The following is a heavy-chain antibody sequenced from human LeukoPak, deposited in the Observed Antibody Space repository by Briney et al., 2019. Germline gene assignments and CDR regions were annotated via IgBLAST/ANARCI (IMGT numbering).Heavy chain of an antibody. CDR2: ISPSNGDT. D-gene: IGHD1-26*01. J-gene: IGHJ4*02. V-gene: IGHV1-18*04. CDR1: GYTFGIYS. Sequence: ASVKVSCKASGYTFGIYSISWVRGAPGQGLEWMGWISPSNGDTSYAQKVQDRVTMTTDTSTTTVYMELRSLTSDDTATYYCARDSGWELRHLFFDEWGPGTLVTVSS. CDR3: ARDSGWELRHLFFDE.